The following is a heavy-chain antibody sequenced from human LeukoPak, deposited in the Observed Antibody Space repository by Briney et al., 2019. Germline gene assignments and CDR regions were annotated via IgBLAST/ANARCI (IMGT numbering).Heavy chain of an antibody. D-gene: IGHD3-22*01. J-gene: IGHJ4*02. Sequence: PSQTLSLTCTVSGASISSGGHYWSWIRQPPGKGLEWIGYISYSGTTYYNPSLKSRVTISMDTSKNQFSLNLRSVTAADTAVYYCAAYDSSGYYILADYWGQGTLVTVSS. CDR3: AAYDSSGYYILADY. V-gene: IGHV4-31*03. CDR1: GASISSGGHY. CDR2: ISYSGTT.